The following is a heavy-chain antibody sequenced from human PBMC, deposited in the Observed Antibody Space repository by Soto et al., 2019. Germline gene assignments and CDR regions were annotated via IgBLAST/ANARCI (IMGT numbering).Heavy chain of an antibody. J-gene: IGHJ4*02. V-gene: IGHV3-23*01. D-gene: IGHD5-18*01. Sequence: EVQLLESGGGLVQPGGSLRLSCAASGFTFSSYAMSWVRQAPGKGLEWVSAISGSGGSTYYADSVKGRFTISRDNSKNTLYLQMNSLRAEDTAVYYCATQPGAYSYGSPDWCQGTLVTVSS. CDR1: GFTFSSYA. CDR2: ISGSGGST. CDR3: ATQPGAYSYGSPD.